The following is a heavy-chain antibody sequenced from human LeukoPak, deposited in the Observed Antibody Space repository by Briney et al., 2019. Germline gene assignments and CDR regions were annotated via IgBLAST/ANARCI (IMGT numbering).Heavy chain of an antibody. CDR3: ARGMVRGVNNYYYYYMDA. J-gene: IGHJ6*03. V-gene: IGHV1-2*02. CDR1: GYTFTGYY. D-gene: IGHD3-10*01. CDR2: INPNSGGT. Sequence: ASVKVSCKASGYTFTGYYMHWVRQAPGQGLEWMGWINPNSGGTNYAQKFQGRVTMTRDTSISTAYMELSRLRSDDTAVYYCARGMVRGVNNYYYYYMDAWAKGPRSPSP.